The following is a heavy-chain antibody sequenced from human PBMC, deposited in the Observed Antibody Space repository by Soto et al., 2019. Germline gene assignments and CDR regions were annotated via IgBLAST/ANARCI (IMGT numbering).Heavy chain of an antibody. CDR2: INHSGST. J-gene: IGHJ6*03. D-gene: IGHD6-13*01. V-gene: IGHV4-34*01. CDR3: ARGQRKYSSSQNVEDYYYMDV. Sequence: PLETLSLTCAVDGGSFSGYYWSWIRQPPGKGLEWIGEINHSGSTNYNPSLKSRVTISVDTSKNQFSLKLSSVTAADTAVYYCARGQRKYSSSQNVEDYYYMDVWGKGTTVTVSS. CDR1: GGSFSGYY.